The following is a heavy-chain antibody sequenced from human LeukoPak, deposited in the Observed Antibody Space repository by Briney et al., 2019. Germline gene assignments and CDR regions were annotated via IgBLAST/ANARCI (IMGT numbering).Heavy chain of an antibody. CDR2: IYYIGTT. D-gene: IGHD3-22*01. CDR3: AREGVGSSGYYPFDY. Sequence: SETLSLTCTVSGDSIINHYWSWIRQPPGKGLEWIGYIYYIGTTNYNPSLKSRVTISIDTSKNQFSLKLSSVTAADTAVYYCAREGVGSSGYYPFDYWGQGILVTVSS. CDR1: GDSIINHY. V-gene: IGHV4-59*11. J-gene: IGHJ4*02.